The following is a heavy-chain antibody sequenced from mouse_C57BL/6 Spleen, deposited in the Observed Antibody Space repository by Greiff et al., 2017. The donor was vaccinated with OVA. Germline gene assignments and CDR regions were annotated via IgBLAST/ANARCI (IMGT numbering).Heavy chain of an antibody. V-gene: IGHV1S126*01. Sequence: VQLLQSGPELVKPGASVKISCKASGYAFSSSWMNWVQQRPGQGLEWIGDIDPSDSYTNYNQKFKGKSTLTVDKSSITAYMQLSSLTSEDSAVYYCANDYGSSPFAYWGQGTLVTVSA. D-gene: IGHD1-1*01. CDR1: GYAFSSSW. J-gene: IGHJ3*01. CDR2: IDPSDSYT. CDR3: ANDYGSSPFAY.